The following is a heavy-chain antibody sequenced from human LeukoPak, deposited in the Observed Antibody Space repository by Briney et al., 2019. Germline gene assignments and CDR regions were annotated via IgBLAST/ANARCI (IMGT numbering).Heavy chain of an antibody. V-gene: IGHV3-30-3*01. Sequence: PRGSLRLSCAASGFTFSSYAMHWVRQAPGKGLEWVAVISYDGSNKYYADSVKGRFTISRDNSKNTLYLQMNSLRAEDTAVYYCARELGAKSVSNAFDIWGQGTMVTVSS. CDR1: GFTFSSYA. D-gene: IGHD3-16*01. CDR3: ARELGAKSVSNAFDI. J-gene: IGHJ3*02. CDR2: ISYDGSNK.